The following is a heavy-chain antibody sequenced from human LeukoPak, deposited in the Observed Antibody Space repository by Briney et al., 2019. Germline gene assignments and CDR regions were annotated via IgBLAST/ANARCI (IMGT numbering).Heavy chain of an antibody. CDR1: GFTFSTYG. CDR2: INSDGSGT. D-gene: IGHD1-26*01. V-gene: IGHV3-74*01. CDR3: ARDQDFGVGADY. Sequence: GGSLRLSWAASGFTFSTYGIHWFRKAPGKGLVWVSRINSDGSGTSYADSVKGRFTISRDNAKNTLYLQMNSLRAEDTAVYYCARDQDFGVGADYWGQGTLVTVSS. J-gene: IGHJ4*02.